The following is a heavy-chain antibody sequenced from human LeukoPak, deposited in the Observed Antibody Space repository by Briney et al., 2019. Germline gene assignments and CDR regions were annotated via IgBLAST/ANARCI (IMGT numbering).Heavy chain of an antibody. CDR3: ARDLGVRYCSGGSCSSYYYYGMDV. CDR2: IIPIFGTA. J-gene: IGHJ6*02. D-gene: IGHD2-15*01. V-gene: IGHV1-69*13. Sequence: ASVKVSCKGSGYTFTSYGISWVRQAPGQGLEWMGGIIPIFGTANYAQKFQGRVTITADESTSTAYMELSSLRSEDTAVYYCARDLGVRYCSGGSCSSYYYYGMDVWGQGTTVTVSS. CDR1: GYTFTSYG.